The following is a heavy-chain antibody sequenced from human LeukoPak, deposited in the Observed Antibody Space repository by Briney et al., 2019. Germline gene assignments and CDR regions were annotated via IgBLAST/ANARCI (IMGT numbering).Heavy chain of an antibody. CDR2: IKEDGSER. D-gene: IGHD6-19*01. J-gene: IGHJ4*02. Sequence: GGSLRLSCEGSAFIFSGHWMNWVRQTPGKGLEWVASIKEDGSERQYVDSVKGRFSISRDNTKGSLFLQLNSLRAEDTAVYYCARGGSLAVAPHQYYFDYWGQGTLVTVSS. V-gene: IGHV3-7*03. CDR1: AFIFSGHW. CDR3: ARGGSLAVAPHQYYFDY.